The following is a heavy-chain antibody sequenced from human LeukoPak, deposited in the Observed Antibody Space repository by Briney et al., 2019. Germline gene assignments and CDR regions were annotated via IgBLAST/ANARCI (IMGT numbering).Heavy chain of an antibody. Sequence: PGGSLRLSCAASGFTFSSCEMNWVRQAPGKGLEWVSYISSNGNTIYYVDSVEGRFTISKDYAKNSLYLQMNSLRAEDTAVYYCERGGCCVSTFCYLWNAFDIWGRGTMVTVSS. J-gene: IGHJ3*02. V-gene: IGHV3-48*03. CDR2: ISSNGNTI. CDR1: GFTFSSCE. CDR3: ERGGCCVSTFCYLWNAFDI. D-gene: IGHD2-2*01.